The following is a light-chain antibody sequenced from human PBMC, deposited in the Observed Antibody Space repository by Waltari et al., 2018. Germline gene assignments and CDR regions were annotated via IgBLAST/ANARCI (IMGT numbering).Light chain of an antibody. Sequence: EIVLTQAPATLSLSLGERATISCRASQSVSSYLAWYQPKPGQAPRLLIYDASNRATGIPARFSGSGSGTDFTLTISSLEPEDFAVYYCQQRSNWPPGKGFTFGPGTKVDIK. CDR2: DAS. CDR3: QQRSNWPPGKGFT. CDR1: QSVSSY. V-gene: IGKV3-11*01. J-gene: IGKJ3*01.